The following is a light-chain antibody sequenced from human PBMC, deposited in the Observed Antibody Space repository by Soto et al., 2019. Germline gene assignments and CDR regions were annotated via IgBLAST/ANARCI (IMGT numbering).Light chain of an antibody. CDR2: DVT. CDR3: SSYTSSSTLGV. CDR1: SSDVGGYNY. Sequence: QSALTQPASVSGSPGQSITISCIGTSSDVGGYNYVSWYQQHPGKAPKLVIYDVTNRPSGVSNRFSGSKSGNTASLTISGLQAEDEADYYCSSYTSSSTLGVFGGGTKLTVL. V-gene: IGLV2-14*01. J-gene: IGLJ2*01.